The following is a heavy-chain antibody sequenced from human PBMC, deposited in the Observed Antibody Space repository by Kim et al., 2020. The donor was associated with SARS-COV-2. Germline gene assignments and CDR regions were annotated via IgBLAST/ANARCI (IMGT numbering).Heavy chain of an antibody. CDR3: AWEVPEGSLGH. J-gene: IGHJ4*02. V-gene: IGHV3-15*01. D-gene: IGHD1-26*01. Sequence: GGSLRLSCAASGFPFIPAWMTWVRQAPGKGLEWVARIKSKGSGETRNYGGPVKGRFTISRDDSGNTIWLQMNSLQSEDSGLYFCAWEVPEGSLGHWGQGIQVTVSS. CDR2: IKSKGSGETR. CDR1: GFPFIPAW.